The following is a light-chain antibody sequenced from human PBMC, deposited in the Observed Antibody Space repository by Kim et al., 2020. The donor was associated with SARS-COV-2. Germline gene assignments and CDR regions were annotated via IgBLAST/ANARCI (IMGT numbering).Light chain of an antibody. CDR3: QVWDISSNHPCV. Sequence: SYELTQPPSVSVAPGKTARITCGGNNIGGKTVQWYQQKPGQAPVLVIYYDSDRPSGIPERFSGSNSGNTATLTISRVEAGDEADYYCQVWDISSNHPCVF. V-gene: IGLV3-21*04. CDR1: NIGGKT. CDR2: YDS. J-gene: IGLJ1*01.